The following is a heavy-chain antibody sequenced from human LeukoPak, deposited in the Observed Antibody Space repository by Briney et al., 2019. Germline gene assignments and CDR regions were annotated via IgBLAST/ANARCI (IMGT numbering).Heavy chain of an antibody. V-gene: IGHV4-38-2*02. CDR3: ARDAIVVVTPHRYFDY. Sequence: PSETLSLTCTVSNSSISGDYYWGWIRQPPGKGLEWIGSIYHSGSTYYSPSLKSRVTISLDTSKNQFSLKLNSVTAADTAVYYCARDAIVVVTPHRYFDYWGQGTLVTVSS. CDR1: NSSISGDYY. CDR2: IYHSGST. D-gene: IGHD3-22*01. J-gene: IGHJ4*02.